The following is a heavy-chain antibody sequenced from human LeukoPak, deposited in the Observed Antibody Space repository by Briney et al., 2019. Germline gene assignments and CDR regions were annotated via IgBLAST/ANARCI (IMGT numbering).Heavy chain of an antibody. V-gene: IGHV3-33*01. CDR1: VFTFSSYG. CDR2: IWYDGSNK. D-gene: IGHD3-9*01. J-gene: IGHJ4*02. CDR3: ARDKQYFDWLAFDY. Sequence: GGSLRLSCAASVFTFSSYGMLWVRQAPGKGLEWVAVIWYDGSNKYYADSVKDRFTISRDHSKNTLYLQMNSLRDEDTAVYYCARDKQYFDWLAFDYWGQGTLVTVSS.